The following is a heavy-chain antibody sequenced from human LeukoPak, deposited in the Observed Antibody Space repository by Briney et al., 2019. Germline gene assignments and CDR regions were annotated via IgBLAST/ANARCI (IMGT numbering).Heavy chain of an antibody. D-gene: IGHD3-3*01. Sequence: GGSLRLSCAVSGFTFSDYQMSWIRQAPGKGLEWVSYINSSGSTIYYADSVKGRFTISRDNAKNSLYLQMNSLRAEDTAVYYCARDRADFWSGYHKDAFDIWGQGTMVTVSS. CDR2: INSSGSTI. CDR3: ARDRADFWSGYHKDAFDI. J-gene: IGHJ3*02. V-gene: IGHV3-11*04. CDR1: GFTFSDYQ.